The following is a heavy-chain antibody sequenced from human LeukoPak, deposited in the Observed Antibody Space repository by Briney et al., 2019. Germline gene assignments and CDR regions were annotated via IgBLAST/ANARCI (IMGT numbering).Heavy chain of an antibody. CDR1: GFTFSDYW. CDR2: IKEDGSEI. Sequence: TGGSLRLSCAASGFTFSDYWMSWVRQAPGKGLEWVANIKEDGSEISYVHSVKGRFTISRDNARNSLYLQMNSLRDEDTAVYSCAREKYVAGEFFQHWGQATLVTVSS. CDR3: AREKYVAGEFFQH. V-gene: IGHV3-7*01. J-gene: IGHJ1*01. D-gene: IGHD6-13*01.